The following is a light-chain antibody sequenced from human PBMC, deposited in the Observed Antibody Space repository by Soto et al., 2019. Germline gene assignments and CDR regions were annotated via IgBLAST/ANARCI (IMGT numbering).Light chain of an antibody. J-gene: IGKJ1*01. Sequence: EVVMTQSPATLSVSPGERCTLSCRASQSVSSNLAWYQHKPGLAPRLLIYGASTRATGIPARFSGSGSGTHFTLTISSLQSEDFAVYYCQQYNNWPRTFGQGTKVDI. CDR2: GAS. CDR1: QSVSSN. V-gene: IGKV3-15*01. CDR3: QQYNNWPRT.